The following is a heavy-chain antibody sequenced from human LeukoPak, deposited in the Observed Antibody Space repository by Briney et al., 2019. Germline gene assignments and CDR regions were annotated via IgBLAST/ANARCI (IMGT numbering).Heavy chain of an antibody. CDR2: NYRSGST. Sequence: SATLSLTCTVSGYSINSGYYWVWIRQPPRKGLEWIGSNYRSGSTNYNPSLKSRVTISVDTSKNQFSLKVSSVTAADTAVYYCAKQDEMVLVRGNSLWFDPWGQGTLVTVSS. CDR1: GYSINSGYY. V-gene: IGHV4-38-2*02. J-gene: IGHJ5*02. D-gene: IGHD3-10*01. CDR3: AKQDEMVLVRGNSLWFDP.